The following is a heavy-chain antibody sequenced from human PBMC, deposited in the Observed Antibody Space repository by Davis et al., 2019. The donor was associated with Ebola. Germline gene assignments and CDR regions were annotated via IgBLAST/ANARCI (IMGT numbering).Heavy chain of an antibody. D-gene: IGHD2-2*02. V-gene: IGHV4-59*01. CDR3: ARGLRCSSTSGYRAGI. J-gene: IGHJ3*02. Sequence: PSETLSLTCTVSGGSISSYYWSWIRQPPGKGLEWIGYIYYSGSTNYNPSLKSRVTISVDTSKNQFSLKLSSVTAADTAVYYCARGLRCSSTSGYRAGIWCQGTMVTVSS. CDR1: GGSISSYY. CDR2: IYYSGST.